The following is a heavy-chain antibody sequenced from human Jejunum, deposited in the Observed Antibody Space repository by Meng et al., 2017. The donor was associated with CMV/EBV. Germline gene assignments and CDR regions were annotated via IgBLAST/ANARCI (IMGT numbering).Heavy chain of an antibody. Sequence: QVHLVPSVDEVKKPGASVKVSCKASGYIFTDYYTHWVRQAPGQGLEWMGWINADNGITEYSEKFQGRVTMTRDTSISTAYLELSSLRFDDTALYYCARDPYNTRANPFDPWGQGSLVTVSS. V-gene: IGHV1-2*02. CDR3: ARDPYNTRANPFDP. J-gene: IGHJ5*02. CDR2: INADNGIT. D-gene: IGHD3-3*01. CDR1: GYIFTDYY.